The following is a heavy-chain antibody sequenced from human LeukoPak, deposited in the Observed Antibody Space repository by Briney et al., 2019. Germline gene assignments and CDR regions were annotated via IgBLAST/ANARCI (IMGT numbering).Heavy chain of an antibody. CDR2: TWYDESNK. V-gene: IGHV3-33*01. CDR1: GFIFSNYG. CDR3: ARDLWCGADCYGTFDI. D-gene: IGHD2-21*02. Sequence: PGGSLRLSCAASGFIFSNYGMHCVRQAPGKGLEWVALTWYDESNKYYADSVKGRFTISRDNSKNTLYLQMNSLRAEDTAVYYCARDLWCGADCYGTFDIWGQGTMVSVSS. J-gene: IGHJ3*02.